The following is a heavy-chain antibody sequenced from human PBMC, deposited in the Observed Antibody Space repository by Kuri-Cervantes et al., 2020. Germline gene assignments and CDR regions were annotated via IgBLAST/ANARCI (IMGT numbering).Heavy chain of an antibody. J-gene: IGHJ6*03. V-gene: IGHV4-59*01. Sequence: SETLSLTCAVYGGSFSGYYWSWIRQPPGKGLEWIGYIYYSGSTNYNPSLKSRVTISVDTSKNQFSLKLSSVTAADTAVYYCARDRYESHYNGFYYYYYYMDVWGKGTTVTVSS. CDR2: IYYSGST. CDR3: ARDRYESHYNGFYYYYYYMDV. CDR1: GGSFSGYY. D-gene: IGHD3-10*01.